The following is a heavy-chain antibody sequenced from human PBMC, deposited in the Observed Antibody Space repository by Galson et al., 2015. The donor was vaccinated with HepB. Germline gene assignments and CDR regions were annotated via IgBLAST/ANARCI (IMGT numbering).Heavy chain of an antibody. J-gene: IGHJ5*02. V-gene: IGHV3-21*01. CDR3: ARDGTHSGNYSWWFDP. D-gene: IGHD1-26*01. CDR1: GFTFSGYS. CDR2: ISISSSYI. Sequence: SLRLSCAASGFTFSGYSMNWVRQAPGKGLEWVSSISISSSYIYYADSVKGRFTVSRDNAKNSLYLQMNSLRAEDTAVYYCARDGTHSGNYSWWFDPWGQGTLVTVSS.